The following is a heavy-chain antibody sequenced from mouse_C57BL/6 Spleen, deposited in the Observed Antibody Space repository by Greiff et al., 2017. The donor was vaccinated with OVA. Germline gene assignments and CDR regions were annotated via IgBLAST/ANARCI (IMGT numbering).Heavy chain of an antibody. CDR2: IDPEPGGT. CDR1: GYTFTDYE. D-gene: IGHD1-1*01. CDR3: TRRGSSYWYFDV. V-gene: IGHV1-15*01. J-gene: IGHJ1*03. Sequence: VQLQQSGAELVRPGASVTLSCKASGYTFTDYEMHWVKQTPVHGLEWIGAIDPEPGGTAYNQKFKGKAILTADKSSSTAYMELRSLTSEDSAVYYCTRRGSSYWYFDVWGTGTTVTVSS.